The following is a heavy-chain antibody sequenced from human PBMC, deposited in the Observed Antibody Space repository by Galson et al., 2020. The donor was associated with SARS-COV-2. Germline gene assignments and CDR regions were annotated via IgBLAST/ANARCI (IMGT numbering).Heavy chain of an antibody. J-gene: IGHJ6*02. D-gene: IGHD3-3*01. Sequence: SETLSLTCVASGGSINTVGYSWTWIRQTPGKGLERIAYIHHTGEAYYSPTLQNRVTISIHGSKNEFYLKLRSVTSADTALYYCGRNYDWRGVDVWGQGAMVSVSS. CDR1: GGSINTVGYS. CDR2: IHHTGEA. V-gene: IGHV4-30-2*01. CDR3: GRNYDWRGVDV.